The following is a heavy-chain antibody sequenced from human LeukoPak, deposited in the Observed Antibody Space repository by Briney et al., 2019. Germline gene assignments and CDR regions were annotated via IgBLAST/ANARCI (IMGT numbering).Heavy chain of an antibody. Sequence: ASVKVSYKASGYTFTSYYMHWVRQAPGQGLEWMGIINPSGGSRSYAQKFQGRVTMTRDTSTSTVYMELSSLRSEDTAVYYCARGSIVGAKTLGFGAFDIWGQGTMVTVSS. V-gene: IGHV1-46*01. CDR3: ARGSIVGAKTLGFGAFDI. D-gene: IGHD1-26*01. CDR1: GYTFTSYY. J-gene: IGHJ3*02. CDR2: INPSGGSR.